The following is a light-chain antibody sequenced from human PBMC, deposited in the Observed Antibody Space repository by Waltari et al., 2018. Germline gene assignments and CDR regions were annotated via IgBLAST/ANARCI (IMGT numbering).Light chain of an antibody. J-gene: IGKJ2*01. CDR3: QQRSTWPPMYT. Sequence: EIVLTQSPATLSLSPGERATLSCRASQSVSAYLAWYQHKPGRAPRLLIYEVSKRATGVPARFSGSGSGTDFTLTISSLEPEDFAVYYCQQRSTWPPMYTFGQGTNLEIK. V-gene: IGKV3-11*01. CDR2: EVS. CDR1: QSVSAY.